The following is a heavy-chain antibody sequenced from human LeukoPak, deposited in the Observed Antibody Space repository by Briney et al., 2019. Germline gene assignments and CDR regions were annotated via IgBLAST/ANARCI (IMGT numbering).Heavy chain of an antibody. CDR1: GFTFSSYA. J-gene: IGHJ4*02. CDR2: ISYDGNNE. CDR3: ATLPT. Sequence: GGSLRLSCAASGFTFSSYAMHWVRQAPGKGLEWVAVISYDGNNEYYADSVKGRFTISRDNSKNTLYLQMNSLRAEDTALYYCATLPTWGQGTLVTVSS. D-gene: IGHD4-17*01. V-gene: IGHV3-30-3*01.